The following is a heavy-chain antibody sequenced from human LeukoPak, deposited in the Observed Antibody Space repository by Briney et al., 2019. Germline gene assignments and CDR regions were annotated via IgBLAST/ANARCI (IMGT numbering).Heavy chain of an antibody. CDR3: ARAHKSDFWSGYYSYYYYMDV. D-gene: IGHD3-3*01. CDR2: IYISGST. CDR1: GGSISSYY. V-gene: IGHV4-4*07. J-gene: IGHJ6*03. Sequence: PSETLSLTCTVSGGSISSYYWSWIRQPAGKGLEWIGRIYISGSTNYNPSLKSRVTMSVDTSKNQFSLKLSSVTAADTAVYYCARAHKSDFWSGYYSYYYYMDVWGKGTTVTVSS.